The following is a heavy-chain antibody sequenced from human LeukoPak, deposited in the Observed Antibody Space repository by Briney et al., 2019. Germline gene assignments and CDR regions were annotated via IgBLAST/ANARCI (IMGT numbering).Heavy chain of an antibody. D-gene: IGHD6-19*01. CDR1: GFTFSSYW. CDR3: AKDGSGWNDYFDY. V-gene: IGHV3-74*01. CDR2: INSDGSST. Sequence: PGGSLRLSCAASGFTFSSYWMHWVRQAPGKGLVWVSRINSDGSSTSYADSVKGRFTISRDNAKNSLYPQMNSLRAEDTALYYCAKDGSGWNDYFDYWGQGTLVTVSS. J-gene: IGHJ4*02.